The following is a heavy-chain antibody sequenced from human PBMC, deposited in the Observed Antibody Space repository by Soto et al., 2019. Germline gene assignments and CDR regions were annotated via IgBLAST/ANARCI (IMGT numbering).Heavy chain of an antibody. Sequence: QVQLVESGGGVVQPGRSLRLSCAASGFTFSSYGMHWVRQAPGKGLEWVAVISYDGSNKYYADSVKGRFTISRDNSKNTLYLQMNSLRAEDTAVYYCAKGLSYDSSCYYRFDAFDIWGQGTMVTVSS. J-gene: IGHJ3*02. CDR1: GFTFSSYG. CDR2: ISYDGSNK. D-gene: IGHD3-22*01. CDR3: AKGLSYDSSCYYRFDAFDI. V-gene: IGHV3-30*18.